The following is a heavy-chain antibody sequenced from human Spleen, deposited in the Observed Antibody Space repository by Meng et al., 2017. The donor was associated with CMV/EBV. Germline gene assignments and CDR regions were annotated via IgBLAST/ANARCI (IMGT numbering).Heavy chain of an antibody. CDR1: GGSIRSYF. CDR2: VYYRGSP. CDR3: ARGEQLDKANYYYYYGMDV. Sequence: GSLRLSCSVSGGSIRSYFWSWIRQSPGKGLEWIGYVYYRGSPDYSPSLKSRVRISVDTSKNQFSLRLSSVTAADTAVYYCARGEQLDKANYYYYYGMDVWGQGTTVTVSS. V-gene: IGHV4-59*01. J-gene: IGHJ6*02. D-gene: IGHD6-13*01.